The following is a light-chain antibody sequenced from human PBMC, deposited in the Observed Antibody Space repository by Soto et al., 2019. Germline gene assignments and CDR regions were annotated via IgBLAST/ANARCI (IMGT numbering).Light chain of an antibody. V-gene: IGLV2-14*03. CDR2: GVS. CDR3: SSFTGTTTLDV. Sequence: QSVLTQPASVSGSPGQSITISCTGTSSDVSAYKYVSWYQQHPGKAPKLIIYGVSNLPSGVSNRFSGSKSGNTAFLTISGLQPEDEADYYCSSFTGTTTLDVFGTGTKVTVL. CDR1: SSDVSAYKY. J-gene: IGLJ1*01.